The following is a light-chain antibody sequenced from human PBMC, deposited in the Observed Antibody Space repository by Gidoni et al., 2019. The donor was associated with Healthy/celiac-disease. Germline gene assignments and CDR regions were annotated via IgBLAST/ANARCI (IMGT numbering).Light chain of an antibody. CDR3: QQSYSTPQT. J-gene: IGKJ2*01. CDR1: QSISSY. CDR2: AAS. V-gene: IGKV1-39*01. Sequence: DXQMTQSPSSLSASVGDRVTITCRASQSISSYLNWYQQKPGKAPKLLIYAASSLQSGVPSRFSGSGSGTDFTLTISSLQPEDFATYYCQQSYSTPQTFGQGTKLEIK.